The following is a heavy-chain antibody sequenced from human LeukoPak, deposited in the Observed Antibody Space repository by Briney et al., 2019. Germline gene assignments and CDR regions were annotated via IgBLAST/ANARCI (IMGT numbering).Heavy chain of an antibody. J-gene: IGHJ6*03. V-gene: IGHV3-7*01. CDR1: GFRLIDYW. CDR3: ARDQGFSYHYYYMDV. CDR2: INQDGSEK. D-gene: IGHD3-3*01. Sequence: GGSLRLSCVASGFRLIDYWMSWVRQAPGKGLEWVANINQDGSEKYYVDSVEGRFTISRDNAKNSLYLQMNSLRAEDTAVYYCARDQGFSYHYYYMDVWGKGTTVTVSS.